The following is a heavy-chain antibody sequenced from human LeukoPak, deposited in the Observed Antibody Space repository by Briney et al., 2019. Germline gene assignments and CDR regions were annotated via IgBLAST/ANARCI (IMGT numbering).Heavy chain of an antibody. Sequence: SVKVSCKASGGTFSSYAISWVRQAPGQGLEWMGRIIPIFGIANYAQKFQGRVTITADKSTSTAYMELSSLRSEDTAVYYCARGVTPIQEYYFDYWGQGTLVTVSS. V-gene: IGHV1-69*04. D-gene: IGHD1-14*01. CDR2: IIPIFGIA. CDR3: ARGVTPIQEYYFDY. J-gene: IGHJ4*02. CDR1: GGTFSSYA.